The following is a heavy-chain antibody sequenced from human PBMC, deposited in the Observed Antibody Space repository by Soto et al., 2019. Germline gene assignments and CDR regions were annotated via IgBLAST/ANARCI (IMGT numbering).Heavy chain of an antibody. CDR1: GDTFSSYA. CDR2: IIPIFGTA. J-gene: IGHJ6*02. CDR3: ARDGSGYRSRASPMDV. D-gene: IGHD3-22*01. V-gene: IGHV1-69*01. Sequence: QVQLVQSGAEVKKPGSSVKVSCKASGDTFSSYAISWVRQAPGQGLEWMGGIIPIFGTANYAQKFQSRVTINADESTSTAYMELSSLRSEDTAVYYCARDGSGYRSRASPMDVWGQGTTVTVSS.